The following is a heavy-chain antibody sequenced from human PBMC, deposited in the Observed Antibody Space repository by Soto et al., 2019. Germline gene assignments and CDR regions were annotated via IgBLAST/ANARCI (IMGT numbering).Heavy chain of an antibody. CDR3: AKGPESDIFTGCDY. D-gene: IGHD3-9*01. J-gene: IGHJ4*02. CDR2: LSGGGSTT. V-gene: IGHV3-23*01. CDR1: GFTFSLSA. Sequence: EVQLLESGGGFVQPGESLRLSCAASGFTFSLSAMSWVRQAPGRGLDWVSSLSGGGSTTDYADSVKGRFTISRDNSKKTAQLQMNILRAEDTVVYDCAKGPESDIFTGCDYWGKGALVTVSS.